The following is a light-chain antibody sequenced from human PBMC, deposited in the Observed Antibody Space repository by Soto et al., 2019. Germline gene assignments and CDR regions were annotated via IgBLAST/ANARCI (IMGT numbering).Light chain of an antibody. CDR1: QSISSW. V-gene: IGKV1-5*03. CDR2: KAS. CDR3: QQYNSYSPPWT. J-gene: IGKJ1*01. Sequence: DVQMTQSPSTLSAFVGDRVTITCRASQSISSWLAWYQQKPGKAPKILIYKASNLESGVPSRFSGSGSGTEFTLTISSLQSDDFATYYCQQYNSYSPPWTFGQGTKVEIK.